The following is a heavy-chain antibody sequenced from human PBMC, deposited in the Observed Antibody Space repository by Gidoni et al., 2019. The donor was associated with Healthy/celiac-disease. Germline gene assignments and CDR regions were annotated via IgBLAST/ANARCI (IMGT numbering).Heavy chain of an antibody. CDR2: ISYDGSNK. CDR1: GFPFTSYA. CDR3: ARDLNTYYDFWSGVYDY. J-gene: IGHJ4*02. Sequence: VQLVESGGGVVQPGRSLRLSCAASGFPFTSYAMHWVRQAPGKGLEWVAVISYDGSNKYYADSVKGRFTISRDNSKNTLYLQMNSLRAEDTAVYYCARDLNTYYDFWSGVYDYWGQGTLVTVSS. V-gene: IGHV3-30-3*01. D-gene: IGHD3-3*01.